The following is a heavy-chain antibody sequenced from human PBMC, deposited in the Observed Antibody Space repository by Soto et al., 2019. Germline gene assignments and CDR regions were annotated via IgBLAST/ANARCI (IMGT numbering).Heavy chain of an antibody. CDR3: ARASTVTTSVFSYFDY. D-gene: IGHD4-17*01. V-gene: IGHV1-69*13. CDR2: IIPIFGTA. CDR1: GGTFSSYA. J-gene: IGHJ4*02. Sequence: SVKVSCKASGGTFSSYAISWVRQAPGQGLEWMGGIIPIFGTANYAQKFQGRVTITADESTSTAYMELSSLRSEDTAVYYCARASTVTTSVFSYFDYWGQGTLVTVSS.